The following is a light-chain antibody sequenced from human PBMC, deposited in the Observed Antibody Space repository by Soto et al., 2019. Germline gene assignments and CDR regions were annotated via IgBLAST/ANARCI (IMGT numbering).Light chain of an antibody. CDR2: DVT. J-gene: IGLJ1*01. CDR1: GSDVGAYNY. CDR3: IAYTSSSTYA. Sequence: QSVLTQPASVSGSPGQSITLSCTGTGSDVGAYNYVSWYQQNPGKAPQLMIYDVTTRPSGISNRFSGSKSGNTASLTISGLQAEDEADYYCIAYTSSSTYAFGTGTKVTV. V-gene: IGLV2-14*01.